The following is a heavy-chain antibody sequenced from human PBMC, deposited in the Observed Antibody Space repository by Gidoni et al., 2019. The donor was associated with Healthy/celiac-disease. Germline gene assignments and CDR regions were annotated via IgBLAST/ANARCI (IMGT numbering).Heavy chain of an antibody. D-gene: IGHD3-22*01. V-gene: IGHV4-34*01. CDR3: ARAIIRPRITMIVVANYGGALDY. CDR1: GGSFSGYY. J-gene: IGHJ4*02. Sequence: QVQLQQWGAGLLKPSETLSLTCAVYGGSFSGYYWSWIRQPPGKGLEWIEEINHSGSTNYNPSLKSRVTISVDTSKNQFSLKLSSVTAADTAVYYCARAIIRPRITMIVVANYGGALDYWGQGTLVTVSS. CDR2: INHSGST.